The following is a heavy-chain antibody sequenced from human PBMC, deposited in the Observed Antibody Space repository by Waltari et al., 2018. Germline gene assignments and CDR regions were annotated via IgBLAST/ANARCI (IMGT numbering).Heavy chain of an antibody. CDR1: GFTFSNSW. J-gene: IGHJ4*02. CDR2: IKPDGGES. CDR3: SLSLNS. Sequence: EVQLVESGGGLVQPGGSLRRSCAASGFTFSNSWMDWVRQAPGKGLGWVANIKPDGGESHYVDSVQGRVTVSRDNTQNLLYLQRNTLRVDDTAVYYCSLSLNSWGQGTLVTVSP. V-gene: IGHV3-7*01.